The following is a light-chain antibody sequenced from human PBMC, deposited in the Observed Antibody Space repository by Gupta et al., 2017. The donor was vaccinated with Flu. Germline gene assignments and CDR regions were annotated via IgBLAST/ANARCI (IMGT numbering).Light chain of an antibody. CDR2: EVT. CDR1: NSDVGTYDL. J-gene: IGLJ2*01. Sequence: QSALTQPASVSGSPGQSITISCTGTNSDVGTYDLVSWYQQHPGKAPKLIIYEVTKRPSGVSNRFSCSKSGPKASLTISGLQAEDAANYYCCSYTVTRGRLVFGGGTKLTVL. CDR3: CSYTVTRGRLV. V-gene: IGLV2-23*02.